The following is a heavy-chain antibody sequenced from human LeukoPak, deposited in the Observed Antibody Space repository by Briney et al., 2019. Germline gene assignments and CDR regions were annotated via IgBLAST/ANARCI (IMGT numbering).Heavy chain of an antibody. Sequence: SETLSLTCAVSGGSFNSYYRSWIRQPPGKGLEWIGEINHSGSTKYNPSLKSRVTISVDTSKKHFSLKLTSVTAADTAVYYCARSRDCAGSSCYIDYWGQGTLVTVSS. CDR1: GGSFNSYY. V-gene: IGHV4-34*01. CDR2: INHSGST. D-gene: IGHD2-15*01. J-gene: IGHJ4*02. CDR3: ARSRDCAGSSCYIDY.